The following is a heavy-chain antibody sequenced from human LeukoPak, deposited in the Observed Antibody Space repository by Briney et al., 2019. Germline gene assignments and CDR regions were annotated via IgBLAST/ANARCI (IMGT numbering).Heavy chain of an antibody. J-gene: IGHJ4*02. CDR3: AREVSSYYYGSGSLDY. D-gene: IGHD3-10*01. CDR2: TYYSGST. Sequence: SETLSLTCTVSGGSISSSSYYWGWIRQPPGKGLEWIGSTYYSGSTYYNPSLKSRVTISVDTSKNQFSLKLSSVTAADTAVYYCAREVSSYYYGSGSLDYWGQGTLVTVSS. CDR1: GGSISSSSYY. V-gene: IGHV4-39*07.